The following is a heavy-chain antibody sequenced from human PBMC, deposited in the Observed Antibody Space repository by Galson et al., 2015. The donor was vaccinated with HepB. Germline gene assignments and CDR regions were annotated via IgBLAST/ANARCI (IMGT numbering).Heavy chain of an antibody. V-gene: IGHV3-21*01. D-gene: IGHD2-2*01. CDR2: IGSSSYYK. CDR3: ARVQTSDGQGCGMDV. CDR1: AFTFSSDS. Sequence: SLRLSCAASAFTFSSDSMNWVRQAPGKGLEWVSSIGSSSYYKYYADSVKGRFTISRDNAKSSLYLQMNSLRAEDTAVYYCARVQTSDGQGCGMDVWGQGTTVTVSS. J-gene: IGHJ6*02.